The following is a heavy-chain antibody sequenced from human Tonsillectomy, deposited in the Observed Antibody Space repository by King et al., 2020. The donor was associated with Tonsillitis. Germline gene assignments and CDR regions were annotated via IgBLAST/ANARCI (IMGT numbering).Heavy chain of an antibody. CDR1: GFTFSDYW. D-gene: IGHD3-3*01. CDR2: IRQDGSDK. Sequence: VQLVESGGGLVQPGGSLRLSCAASGFTFSDYWMAWVRQAPGKGLEWVANIRQDGSDKYYVDSVKGRFTFSRDNAKNTLYLQMNSLRAEDTAVYYCASLWSGYFDHWGQGTLVTVSS. CDR3: ASLWSGYFDH. V-gene: IGHV3-7*01. J-gene: IGHJ4*02.